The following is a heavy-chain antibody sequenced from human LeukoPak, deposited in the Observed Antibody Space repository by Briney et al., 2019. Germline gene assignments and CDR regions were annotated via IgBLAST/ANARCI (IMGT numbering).Heavy chain of an antibody. V-gene: IGHV3-30*18. CDR3: AKSLEGATGGY. CDR1: GFTFSSYG. J-gene: IGHJ4*02. Sequence: GGSLRLSCAASGFTFSSYGMHWVRQAPGKGLEWAAVISYDGSNKYYADSVKGRFTISRDNSKNTLYLQMNSLRAEDTAVYYCAKSLEGATGGYWGQGTLVTVSS. D-gene: IGHD1-26*01. CDR2: ISYDGSNK.